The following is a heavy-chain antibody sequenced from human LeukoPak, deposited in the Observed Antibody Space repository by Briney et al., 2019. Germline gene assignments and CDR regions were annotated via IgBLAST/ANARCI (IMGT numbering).Heavy chain of an antibody. J-gene: IGHJ3*02. CDR1: GYTFTGYY. CDR2: INPNSGST. V-gene: IGHV1-2*02. Sequence: ASVKVSCKAAGYTFTGYYMHWVRQAPGQGLEWMGWINPNSGSTNYAQKFQGRVTMTRDTSISTAYMELSRLRSDDTAVYYCARAPTYYYDSSGYGSDAFDIWGQGTMVTVSS. D-gene: IGHD3-22*01. CDR3: ARAPTYYYDSSGYGSDAFDI.